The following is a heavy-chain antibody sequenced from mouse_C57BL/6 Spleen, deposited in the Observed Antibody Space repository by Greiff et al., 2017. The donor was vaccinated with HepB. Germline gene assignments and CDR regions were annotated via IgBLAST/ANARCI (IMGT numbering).Heavy chain of an antibody. Sequence: QVQLQQPGAELVKPGASVKLSCKASGYTFTSYWMHWVKQRPGQGLEWIGMIHPNSGSTNYNEKFKSKATLTVDKSSSTAYMQLSSLTSEDTAVYYCARSFQYAMDDWGQGTSVTVSS. CDR3: ARSFQYAMDD. CDR1: GYTFTSYW. V-gene: IGHV1-64*01. CDR2: IHPNSGST. J-gene: IGHJ4*01.